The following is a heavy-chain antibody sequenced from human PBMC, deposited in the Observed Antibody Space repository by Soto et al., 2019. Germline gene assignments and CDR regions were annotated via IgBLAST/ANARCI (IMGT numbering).Heavy chain of an antibody. V-gene: IGHV3-53*04. CDR2: IYSDGTT. CDR1: GFTVSSNY. D-gene: IGHD2-15*01. Sequence: EEQLVESGGGLVQPGGSLRLSCAASGFTVSSNYMSWVRQAPGKGLEWVSVIYSDGTTYYADSVLGRFTISRDNSNNPLYLQMNGLRAEDTAVYYCARDSCSGGSCYWRFDCWGQGTLVTVSS. J-gene: IGHJ4*02. CDR3: ARDSCSGGSCYWRFDC.